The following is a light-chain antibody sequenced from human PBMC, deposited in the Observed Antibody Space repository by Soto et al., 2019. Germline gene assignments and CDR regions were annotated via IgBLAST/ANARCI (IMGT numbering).Light chain of an antibody. J-gene: IGKJ4*01. Sequence: EIALTQSPGTLSLSPGERATLSCRASQTIGSRYLAWYQQKPGQRPRLLIYGASSRATGIPDRFSGSGSGTDFPLTISRLEPEDFAVYYCQHYVSSPLTFGGGTKVEI. V-gene: IGKV3-20*01. CDR2: GAS. CDR3: QHYVSSPLT. CDR1: QTIGSRY.